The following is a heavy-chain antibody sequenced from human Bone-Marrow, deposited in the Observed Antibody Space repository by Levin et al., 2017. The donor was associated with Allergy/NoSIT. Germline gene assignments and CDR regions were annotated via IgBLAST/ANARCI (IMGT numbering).Heavy chain of an antibody. CDR1: GGSFSGYY. D-gene: IGHD2-2*01. CDR2: INHSGST. CDR3: ARIAGRTIPFFRVVPAAESIDP. Sequence: SETLSLTCAVYGGSFSGYYWSWIRQPPGKGLEWIGEINHSGSTNYNPSLKSRVTISVDTSKNQFSLKLSSVTAADTAVYYCARIAGRTIPFFRVVPAAESIDPWGQGTLVTVSS. J-gene: IGHJ5*02. V-gene: IGHV4-34*01.